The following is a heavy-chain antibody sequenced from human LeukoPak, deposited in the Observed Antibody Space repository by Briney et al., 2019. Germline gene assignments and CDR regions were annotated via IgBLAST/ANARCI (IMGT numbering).Heavy chain of an antibody. CDR3: ARSIVVVTEGDYFDY. CDR1: GGSISSSSYY. J-gene: IGHJ4*02. D-gene: IGHD2-21*02. CDR2: IYYSGST. Sequence: KASETLSLTCTVSGGSISSSSYYWGWIRQPPGKGLEWIGSIYYSGSTYYNPSLKSRVTISVDTSKNQFSLKLSSVTAADTAVYYCARSIVVVTEGDYFDYWGQGTLVTVSS. V-gene: IGHV4-39*07.